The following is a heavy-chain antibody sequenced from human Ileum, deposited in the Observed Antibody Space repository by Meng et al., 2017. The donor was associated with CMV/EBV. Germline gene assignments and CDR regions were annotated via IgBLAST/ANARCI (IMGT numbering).Heavy chain of an antibody. CDR1: GFPVSANY. V-gene: IGHV3-53*01. D-gene: IGHD1-1*01. J-gene: IGHJ1*01. Sequence: GGSLRLSCAVSGFPVSANYMAWFRQAPGKGLEWVSIIYSGATTTLYADSVRGRFSISTDNSKNTLYLQMSSLRDEDTAVYYCAREGYFRGFENWGQGNRVTVSS. CDR2: IYSGATTT. CDR3: AREGYFRGFEN.